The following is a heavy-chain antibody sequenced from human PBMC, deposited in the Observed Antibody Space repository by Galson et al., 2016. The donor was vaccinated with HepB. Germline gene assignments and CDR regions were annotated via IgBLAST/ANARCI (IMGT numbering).Heavy chain of an antibody. V-gene: IGHV4-59*01. CDR1: GGSISSYY. J-gene: IGHJ4*02. CDR2: IYDTGST. D-gene: IGHD6-25*01. Sequence: ETLSLTCTVSGGSISSYYWSWIRQPPGKGLEWIGYIYDTGSTIYNPSLKSRVTLSVDTSKNQFSLNLRSVTAADAAVYYCARDKGEAAAGRGNFDYWGQGTLVTVSS. CDR3: ARDKGEAAAGRGNFDY.